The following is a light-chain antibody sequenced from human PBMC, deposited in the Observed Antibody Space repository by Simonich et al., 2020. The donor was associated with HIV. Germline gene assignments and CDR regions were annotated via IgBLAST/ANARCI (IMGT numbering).Light chain of an antibody. Sequence: DIVMTQSPDSLAVSLGERATINCKSSQSLLYSSNNKNHLAWYQQKPGTHPRLLLYWASTRESGFPDRFSGSGSGTDFTLTISSLQAEDVAVYYCQQYHSTPNTFGQGTKLELK. CDR1: QSLLYSSNNKNH. J-gene: IGKJ2*01. V-gene: IGKV4-1*01. CDR2: WAS. CDR3: QQYHSTPNT.